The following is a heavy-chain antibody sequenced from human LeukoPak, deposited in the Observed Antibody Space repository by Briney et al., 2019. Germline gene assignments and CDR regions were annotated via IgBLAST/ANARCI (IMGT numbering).Heavy chain of an antibody. CDR3: ATSYIVVVVAAVENWFDP. V-gene: IGHV1-69*05. CDR1: GGTFSSYA. CDR2: IIPIFGTA. J-gene: IGHJ5*02. Sequence: GASVKVSCKASGGTFSSYAISWVRQAPGQGLEWMGGIIPIFGTANYAQKFQGRVTITTDESTSTAYMELSSLRSEDTAVYYCATSYIVVVVAAVENWFDPWGQGTLVTVSS. D-gene: IGHD2-15*01.